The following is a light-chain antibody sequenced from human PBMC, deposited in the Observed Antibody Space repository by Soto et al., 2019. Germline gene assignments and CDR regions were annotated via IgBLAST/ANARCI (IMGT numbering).Light chain of an antibody. Sequence: QSLLNQPASLSGSPGQSITISCAGTSSDVGSYNYVSWYQQHPGKAPKLMIYEVSNRPSGVSSRFSGSKSGNTASLTISGLQAGDEADYYCCSYAGSSTYVFGTGTKVTVL. V-gene: IGLV2-23*02. CDR3: CSYAGSSTYV. CDR2: EVS. CDR1: SSDVGSYNY. J-gene: IGLJ1*01.